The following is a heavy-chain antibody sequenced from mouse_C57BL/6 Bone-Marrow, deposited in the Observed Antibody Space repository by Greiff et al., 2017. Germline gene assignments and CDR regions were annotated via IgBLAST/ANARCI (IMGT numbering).Heavy chain of an antibody. CDR3: AQLGPFDY. Sequence: QVQLQQPGAELVRPGSSVKLSCKASGYTFTSYWMDWVKQRPGQGLEWIGNIYPSDSETHYNQKFKDKATWTVDKSSSTAYMQLSSRTSEDSAVYYCAQLGPFDYWGQGTTLTVSS. V-gene: IGHV1-61*01. CDR2: IYPSDSET. CDR1: GYTFTSYW. J-gene: IGHJ2*01. D-gene: IGHD4-1*02.